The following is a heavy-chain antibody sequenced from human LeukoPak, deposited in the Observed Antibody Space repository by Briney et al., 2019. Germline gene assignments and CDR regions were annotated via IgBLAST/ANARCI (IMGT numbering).Heavy chain of an antibody. CDR3: ASPIAAAARGRHY. V-gene: IGHV3-74*01. J-gene: IGHJ4*02. D-gene: IGHD6-13*01. CDR2: INSDGSST. Sequence: PGGSLRLSCAASGFTFSSYWMHWVRQAPGKGLVWVSRINSDGSSTSYADSVKGRFTISRDNAKNTLYLQMNSLRAEDTAVYYCASPIAAAARGRHYWGQGTLVTVSS. CDR1: GFTFSSYW.